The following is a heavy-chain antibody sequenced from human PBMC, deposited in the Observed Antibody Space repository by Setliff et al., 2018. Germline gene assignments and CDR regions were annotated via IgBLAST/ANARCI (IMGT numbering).Heavy chain of an antibody. CDR2: IKSKTDGGTT. CDR1: GFTFSNAW. J-gene: IGHJ3*01. D-gene: IGHD2-15*01. CDR3: VRDRWKVVVNRGDDAFDL. Sequence: PGGSLRLSCAASGFTFSNAWMSWVRQAPGKGLEWVGRIKSKTDGGTTDYAAPVKGRFTISRDDSKNTLYLQMNSLKTEDTAVYYCVRDRWKVVVNRGDDAFDLWGQGTMVTVSS. V-gene: IGHV3-15*01.